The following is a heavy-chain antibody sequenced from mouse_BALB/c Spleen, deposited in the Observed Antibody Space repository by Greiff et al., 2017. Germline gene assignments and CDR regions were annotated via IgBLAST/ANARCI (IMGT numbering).Heavy chain of an antibody. J-gene: IGHJ2*01. CDR2: ISSGSSTI. Sequence: EVNLVESGGGLVQPGGSRKLSCAASGFTFSSFGMHWVRQAPEKGLEWVAYISSGSSTIYYADTVKGRFTISRDNPKNTLFLQMTSLRSEDTAMYYCARGDPHFDYWGQGTTLTVSS. V-gene: IGHV5-17*02. CDR1: GFTFSSFG. CDR3: ARGDPHFDY.